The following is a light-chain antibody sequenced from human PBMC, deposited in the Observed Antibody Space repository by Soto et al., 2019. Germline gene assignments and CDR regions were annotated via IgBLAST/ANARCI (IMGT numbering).Light chain of an antibody. J-gene: IGKJ3*01. CDR1: QGISSY. Sequence: DIPLTQSPSFLSASVGDRVTITCRASQGISSYLAWYQQKPGKAPKLLIYAASTLHSGVPSRFRGSGSGTEFTLTIRSLQPEEFATYYCQQLNSYQFTFGPGTKVDIK. V-gene: IGKV1-9*01. CDR3: QQLNSYQFT. CDR2: AAS.